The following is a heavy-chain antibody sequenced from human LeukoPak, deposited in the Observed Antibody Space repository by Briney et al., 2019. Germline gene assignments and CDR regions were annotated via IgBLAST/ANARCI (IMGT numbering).Heavy chain of an antibody. CDR3: ARVSYYDFWSGYYPSYFDY. CDR1: GYTFTSYD. D-gene: IGHD3-3*01. Sequence: GASVTVSCKASGYTFTSYDINWVRQATGQGLEWMGWMNPNSGNTGYAQKFQGRVTMTRNTSISTAYMELSSLRSEDTAVYYCARVSYYDFWSGYYPSYFDYWGQGTLVTVSS. J-gene: IGHJ4*02. CDR2: MNPNSGNT. V-gene: IGHV1-8*01.